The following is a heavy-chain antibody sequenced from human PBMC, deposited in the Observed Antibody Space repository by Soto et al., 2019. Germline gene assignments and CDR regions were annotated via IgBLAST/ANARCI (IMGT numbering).Heavy chain of an antibody. J-gene: IGHJ6*02. CDR1: GYTFTSYY. CDR3: ARDSKYSYGYWDYYYGMDV. D-gene: IGHD5-18*01. V-gene: IGHV1-46*01. CDR2: INPSGGST. Sequence: ASVKVSCKASGYTFTSYYMHWVRQAPGQGLEWMGIINPSGGSTSYAQKFQGRVTMTRDTSTSTVYMELSSLRSEDTAVYYCARDSKYSYGYWDYYYGMDVWGQGTTVTVSS.